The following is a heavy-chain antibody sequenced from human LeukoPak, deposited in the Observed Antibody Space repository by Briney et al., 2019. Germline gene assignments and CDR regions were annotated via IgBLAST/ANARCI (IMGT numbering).Heavy chain of an antibody. Sequence: GGSLRLSCAASGFTFSSYGMHWVRQAPGKRLEWVSAISGSGGSTYYADSVKDRFTISRDNSKNTLYLQMNSLRAEDTAIYYCAKGGGIYPFDYWGQGTLVTVSS. D-gene: IGHD2-2*02. V-gene: IGHV3-23*01. J-gene: IGHJ4*02. CDR1: GFTFSSYG. CDR2: ISGSGGST. CDR3: AKGGGIYPFDY.